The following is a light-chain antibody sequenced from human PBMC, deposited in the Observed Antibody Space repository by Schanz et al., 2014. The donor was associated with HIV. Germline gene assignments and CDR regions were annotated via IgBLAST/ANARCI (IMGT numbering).Light chain of an antibody. CDR2: GNS. Sequence: QSVLTQPPSVSGAPGQRVTISCAGSSSNIGAGYDVQWYQQLPGTAPKFLIYGNSNRPSGVPDRFSGSKSGTSATLGITGLQTGDEGDYYCGTWDSRLSAAIFGGGTKLTVL. CDR1: SSNIGAGYD. CDR3: GTWDSRLSAAI. J-gene: IGLJ2*01. V-gene: IGLV1-40*01.